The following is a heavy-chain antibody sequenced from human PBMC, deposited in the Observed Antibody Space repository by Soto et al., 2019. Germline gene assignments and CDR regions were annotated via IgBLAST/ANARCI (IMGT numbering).Heavy chain of an antibody. V-gene: IGHV1-69*06. Sequence: SVKVSCKASGGTFSSYAISWVRQAPGQGLEWMGGSIPMFGTANYAQKFQGRVTITADKSTSTAYMELSSLRSEDTAVYYCARGARITIFAVVIQTREWDYYPYGMDVWGQGTTVTVSS. CDR1: GGTFSSYA. CDR2: SIPMFGTA. J-gene: IGHJ6*02. D-gene: IGHD3-3*01. CDR3: ARGARITIFAVVIQTREWDYYPYGMDV.